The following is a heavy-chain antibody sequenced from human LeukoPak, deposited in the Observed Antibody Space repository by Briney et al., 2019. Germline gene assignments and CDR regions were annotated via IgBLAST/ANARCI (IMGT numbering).Heavy chain of an antibody. V-gene: IGHV3-23*01. J-gene: IGHJ4*02. D-gene: IGHD5-18*01. CDR3: AKERFWDASGYSTGYYFDY. Sequence: GGSLRLSCAASGFTFSSYSMSWVRQAPGKGLEWVSAISGSGGRTYYADSVKGRFTISRDNSKNTLYLHMNSLRAEDTAVYYCAKERFWDASGYSTGYYFDYWGQGTLVTVSS. CDR1: GFTFSSYS. CDR2: ISGSGGRT.